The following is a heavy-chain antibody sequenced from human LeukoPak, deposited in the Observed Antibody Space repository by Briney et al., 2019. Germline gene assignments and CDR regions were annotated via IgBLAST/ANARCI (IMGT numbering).Heavy chain of an antibody. CDR1: GFTFSSYS. V-gene: IGHV3-21*01. J-gene: IGHJ6*02. CDR3: ARGGNYGSGSYLHYYYGMDV. Sequence: GGSLRLSCAASGFTFSSYSMNWVRQAPGKGLEWVSSISSSSSYMYYADSVKGRFTISRDNAKNSLYLQMNSLRAEDTAVYYCARGGNYGSGSYLHYYYGMDVWGQGTTVTVSS. CDR2: ISSSSSYM. D-gene: IGHD3-10*01.